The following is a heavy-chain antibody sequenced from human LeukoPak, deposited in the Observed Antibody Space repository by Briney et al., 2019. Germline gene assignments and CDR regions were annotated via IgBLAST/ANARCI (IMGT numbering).Heavy chain of an antibody. CDR3: ASWQGYNSGWYGVDY. CDR2: ISGSGGST. CDR1: GLTLSRFA. D-gene: IGHD6-19*01. V-gene: IGHV3-23*01. Sequence: GGSLRLSCAASGLTLSRFAMNWVRQAPGKGLEWVSAISGSGGSTYYADSAKGRFTISRDNSKNTLYLQMNSVRAEDTAVYYCASWQGYNSGWYGVDYWGQGTLVTVSS. J-gene: IGHJ4*02.